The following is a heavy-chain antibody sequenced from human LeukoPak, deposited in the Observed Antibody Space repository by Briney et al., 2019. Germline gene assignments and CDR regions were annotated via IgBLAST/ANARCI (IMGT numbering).Heavy chain of an antibody. Sequence: ASVKVSCKASGYTFTGYYMHWVRQAPGQGLEWMGWINPNSGGTNYAQKFQGRVTMTRDTSISTAYMELSRLRSDDTAVYYCARDWYGDYDYYMDVWGKGTTVTVSS. CDR1: GYTFTGYY. D-gene: IGHD4-17*01. J-gene: IGHJ6*03. CDR2: INPNSGGT. CDR3: ARDWYGDYDYYMDV. V-gene: IGHV1-2*02.